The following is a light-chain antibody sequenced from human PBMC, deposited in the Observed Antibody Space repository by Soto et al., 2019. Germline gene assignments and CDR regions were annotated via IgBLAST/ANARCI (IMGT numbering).Light chain of an antibody. CDR3: QQYGGVPYT. CDR2: GAS. Sequence: EIVLTQSPATLSLSPGQRATLSCRASESISRDYLAWYQQRLGQAPRLLIYGASSGATGIPDRFSGSGSGTDFTLTISRLEPEDFAIYYCQQYGGVPYTFG. V-gene: IGKV3-20*01. CDR1: ESISRDY. J-gene: IGKJ2*01.